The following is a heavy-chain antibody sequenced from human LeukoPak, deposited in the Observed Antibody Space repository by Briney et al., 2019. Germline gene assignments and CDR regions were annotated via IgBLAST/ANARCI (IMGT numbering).Heavy chain of an antibody. CDR3: AKDIRGNTSC. CDR1: GFTFDDYA. D-gene: IGHD2-2*01. J-gene: IGHJ4*02. CDR2: ISWNSGSI. Sequence: GRSLRLSCAASGFTFDDYAMHWVRQAPGKGLEWVSGISWNSGSIGYADSVKGRFTISRDNAKNSLYLQMNSLRAEDTALYYCAKDIRGNTSCWGQGTLVTVSS. V-gene: IGHV3-9*01.